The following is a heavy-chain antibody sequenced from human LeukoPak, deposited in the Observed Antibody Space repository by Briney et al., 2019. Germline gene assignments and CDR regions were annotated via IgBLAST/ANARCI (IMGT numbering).Heavy chain of an antibody. CDR1: GGSISSYY. CDR2: IYTSGST. V-gene: IGHV4-4*07. CDR3: ARDEEIVYYDSSGSYNWFDP. Sequence: SETLSLTCTVSGGSISSYYWSWIRQPAGKGLEWIGRIYTSGSTNYNPSLKSRVTMSVDTSKNQFSLKLSSVTAADTAVYYCARDEEIVYYDSSGSYNWFDPWGQGTLVTVSS. J-gene: IGHJ5*02. D-gene: IGHD3-22*01.